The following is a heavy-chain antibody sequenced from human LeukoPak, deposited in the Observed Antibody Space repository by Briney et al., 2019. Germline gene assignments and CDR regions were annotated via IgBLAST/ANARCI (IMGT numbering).Heavy chain of an antibody. CDR3: ARSSSWYGRSAFDI. CDR1: GVSISSSGYY. J-gene: IGHJ3*02. V-gene: IGHV4-39*07. D-gene: IGHD6-13*01. Sequence: SETLSLTCTVSGVSISSSGYYWSWIRQPPGKGLEWIGEINHSGSTNYNPSLKSRVTISVDTSKNQFSLKLSSVTAADTAVYYCARSSSWYGRSAFDIWGQGTMVTVSS. CDR2: INHSGST.